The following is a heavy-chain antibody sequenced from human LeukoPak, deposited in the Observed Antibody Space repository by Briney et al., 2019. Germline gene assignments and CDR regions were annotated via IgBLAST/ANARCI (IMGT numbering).Heavy chain of an antibody. Sequence: SVKVSCKASGGTFSSYAISWVRQAPGQGLEWMGGIIPIFGTANYAQKFQGRVTITADESTSTAYMELSRLRSDDTAVYYCAGDRLLLWFGESTNGWFDPWGQGTLVTVSS. V-gene: IGHV1-69*13. CDR1: GGTFSSYA. CDR3: AGDRLLLWFGESTNGWFDP. CDR2: IIPIFGTA. D-gene: IGHD3-10*01. J-gene: IGHJ5*02.